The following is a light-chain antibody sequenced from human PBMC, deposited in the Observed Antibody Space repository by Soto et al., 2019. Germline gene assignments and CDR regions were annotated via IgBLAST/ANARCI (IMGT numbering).Light chain of an antibody. V-gene: IGKV3-20*01. CDR1: QSVSSSF. CDR2: GAS. J-gene: IGKJ1*01. CDR3: QQYGSSLFTWT. Sequence: EIVLAQSPGTLSLSPGESATLSCRASQSVSSSFLAWYQQKAGQAPRLLIYGASRRATGIPDRFSGSGSGTDFTLTISRLEPEDFAVYYCQQYGSSLFTWTFGQGTKVDIK.